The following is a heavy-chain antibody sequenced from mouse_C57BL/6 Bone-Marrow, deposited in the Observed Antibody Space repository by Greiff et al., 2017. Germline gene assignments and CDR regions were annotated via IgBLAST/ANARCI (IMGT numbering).Heavy chain of an antibody. D-gene: IGHD1-1*01. Sequence: EVKLVESGGGLVQPGESLKLSCESNEYEFPSHDMSWVRKTPEKRLELVAAINSDGGSTYYPDTMDRRFIISRDNTKKTLYLQMSSLRSEDTALYYCARHGDYGSSSYWYFDVWGTGTTVTVSS. CDR2: INSDGGST. CDR1: EYEFPSHD. V-gene: IGHV5-2*01. CDR3: ARHGDYGSSSYWYFDV. J-gene: IGHJ1*03.